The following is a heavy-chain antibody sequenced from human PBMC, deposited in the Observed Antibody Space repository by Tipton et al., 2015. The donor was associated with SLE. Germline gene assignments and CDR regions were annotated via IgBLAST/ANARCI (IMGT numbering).Heavy chain of an antibody. CDR1: GGSFSGYY. CDR3: ARTDIQPDSSSWYVDGRRWFDP. V-gene: IGHV4-34*01. Sequence: GLVKPSETLSLTCAVYGGSFSGYYWSWIRQPPGKGLEWIGEINHSGSTHYNPSLKSRVTISVDTSKNQFSLKLSSVTAADTAVYYCARTDIQPDSSSWYVDGRRWFDPWGQGTLVTVSS. J-gene: IGHJ5*02. D-gene: IGHD6-13*01. CDR2: INHSGST.